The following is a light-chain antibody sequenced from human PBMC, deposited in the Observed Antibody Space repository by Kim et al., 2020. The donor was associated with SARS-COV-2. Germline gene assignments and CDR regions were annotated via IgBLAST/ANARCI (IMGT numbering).Light chain of an antibody. CDR1: SSNIGSNN. J-gene: IGLJ3*02. CDR2: SNN. V-gene: IGLV1-44*01. CDR3: AVWDDSLKQGV. Sequence: QSVLTQPPSASGTPGQRVTISCSGSSSNIGSNNVVWYQQLPGAPNLLIYSNNQRPSGIPDRFSGSRSGTSASLAISGLQSGDEADYYCAVWDDSLKQGVFGGGTQLTVL.